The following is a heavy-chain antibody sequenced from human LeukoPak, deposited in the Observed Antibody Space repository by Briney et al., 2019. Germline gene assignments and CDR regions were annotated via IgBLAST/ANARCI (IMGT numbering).Heavy chain of an antibody. V-gene: IGHV3-7*01. J-gene: IGHJ4*02. CDR3: GRFGYVAGVDL. CDR2: INPGGTET. Sequence: GGSLRLSCAASGFSLSTYWVTWVRQAPGTGLEWVANINPGGTETYYVEPVKGRFTISRDNAKNLVYLQMNSLRAEDSAVYHCGRFGYVAGVDLWGQGTLVAVSS. CDR1: GFSLSTYW. D-gene: IGHD6-19*01.